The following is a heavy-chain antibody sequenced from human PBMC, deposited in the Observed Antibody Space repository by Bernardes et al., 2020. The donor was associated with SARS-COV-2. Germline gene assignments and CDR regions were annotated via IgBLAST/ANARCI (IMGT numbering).Heavy chain of an antibody. V-gene: IGHV1-69*02. Sequence: SVKASCKASGGTLSSYTIIWVRQAPGQGLEWMGRIIPILGIANYAQKFQGRVTITADKSTSTAYMELSSLRSEDTAVYYCARVVGYYGSGSYYYWFDPWGQGTLVTVSS. CDR1: GGTLSSYT. D-gene: IGHD3-10*01. J-gene: IGHJ5*02. CDR3: ARVVGYYGSGSYYYWFDP. CDR2: IIPILGIA.